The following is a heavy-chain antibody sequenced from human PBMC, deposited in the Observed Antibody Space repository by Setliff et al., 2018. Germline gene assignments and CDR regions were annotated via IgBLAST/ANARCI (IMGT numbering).Heavy chain of an antibody. CDR1: GGSISGTYYY. CDR2: IYTSWST. Sequence: SETLSLTCTVPGGSISGTYYYWSWIRQPAGKALEWIGQIYTSWSTNYNPSLKSRVTISVDTSKNQFSLKLSSVTAADTAVCYCARLSGFQYIDVWGKGTTVTVSS. J-gene: IGHJ6*03. D-gene: IGHD3-3*01. CDR3: ARLSGFQYIDV. V-gene: IGHV4-61*09.